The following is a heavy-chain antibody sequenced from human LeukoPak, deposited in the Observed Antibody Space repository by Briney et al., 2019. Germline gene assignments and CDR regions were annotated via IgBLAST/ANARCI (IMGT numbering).Heavy chain of an antibody. D-gene: IGHD4-23*01. V-gene: IGHV4-61*02. Sequence: SETLSLTCTVSGGSISSGSYYWSWIRQPAGKGLEWIGRIYTSGSTNYNPSLKSRVTISVDTSKNQFSLKLSSVTAADTAVYYCARDVNSPYYYYYMDVWGKGTTVTVSS. CDR1: GGSISSGSYY. CDR2: IYTSGST. J-gene: IGHJ6*03. CDR3: ARDVNSPYYYYYMDV.